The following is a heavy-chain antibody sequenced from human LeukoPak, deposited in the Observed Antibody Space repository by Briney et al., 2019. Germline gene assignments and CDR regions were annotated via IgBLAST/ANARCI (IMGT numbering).Heavy chain of an antibody. CDR2: IYYSGST. Sequence: SETLSLTCTVSGGSISSGGYYWSWIRQHPGKGLEWIGYIYYSGSTYYNPSLKSRVTISVDTSKNQFSLKLSSVTAADTAVYYCARDWSGYYNYFDYWGQGTLVTVSS. V-gene: IGHV4-31*03. D-gene: IGHD3-3*01. J-gene: IGHJ4*02. CDR3: ARDWSGYYNYFDY. CDR1: GGSISSGGYY.